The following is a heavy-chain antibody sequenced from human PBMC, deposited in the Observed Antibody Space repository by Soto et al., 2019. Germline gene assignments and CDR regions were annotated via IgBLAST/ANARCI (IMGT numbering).Heavy chain of an antibody. V-gene: IGHV1-8*01. J-gene: IGHJ6*02. CDR2: MNPNSGNT. D-gene: IGHD5-12*01. Sequence: QVQLVQSGAEVKKPGASVKVSCKASGYTFTSYDINWVRQAPGQGLEWMGWMNPNSGNTGYAQKFQGRVTMTRNTSINTAYMELSSLRSEDTAVYYCARAGDSGYDYGEGGYYGMDVWGQGTTVTVSS. CDR3: ARAGDSGYDYGEGGYYGMDV. CDR1: GYTFTSYD.